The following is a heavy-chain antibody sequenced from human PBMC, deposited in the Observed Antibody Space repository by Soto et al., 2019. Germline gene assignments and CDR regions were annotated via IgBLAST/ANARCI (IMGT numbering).Heavy chain of an antibody. CDR2: IFYSGTT. D-gene: IGHD3-3*01. V-gene: IGHV4-61*01. J-gene: IGHJ4*02. CDR1: GGSVSSGSYY. CDR3: ARGDYDFWSGPSDY. Sequence: SETLSLTCTVSGGSVSSGSYYWSWIRQPPGMGLEWIGYIFYSGTTNYNPSLKSRVTMSLYTSKNQFSLQLSSVTAADTAVYYCARGDYDFWSGPSDYWGQGTLVTVSS.